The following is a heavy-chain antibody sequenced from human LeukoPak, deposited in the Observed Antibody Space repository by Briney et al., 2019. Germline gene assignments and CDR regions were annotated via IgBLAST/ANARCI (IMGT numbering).Heavy chain of an antibody. CDR3: AREGYYDSSGYSGHNWFDP. Sequence: ASVKVSCKASGYTFASYYMHWVRQAPGQGLEWTGIINPSGGSTSYAQKFQGRVTMTRDTSTSTVYMELSSLRSEDTAVYYCAREGYYDSSGYSGHNWFDPWGQGTLVTVSS. CDR1: GYTFASYY. J-gene: IGHJ5*02. CDR2: INPSGGST. V-gene: IGHV1-46*01. D-gene: IGHD3-22*01.